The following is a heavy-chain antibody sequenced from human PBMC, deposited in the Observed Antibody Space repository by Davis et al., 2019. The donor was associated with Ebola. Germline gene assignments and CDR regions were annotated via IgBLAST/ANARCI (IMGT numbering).Heavy chain of an antibody. CDR3: ARHPDTDFDY. CDR1: GGSLSSSSYY. Sequence: PSETLSLTCTVSGGSLSSSSYYWGWIRQPPGRGLEWIGSMYYSGSTYYNPSLKSRVTISVDTSKNQFSLKLSSVTAADTAVYYCARHPDTDFDYWGQGILVTVSS. J-gene: IGHJ4*02. V-gene: IGHV4-39*01. CDR2: MYYSGST. D-gene: IGHD5-18*01.